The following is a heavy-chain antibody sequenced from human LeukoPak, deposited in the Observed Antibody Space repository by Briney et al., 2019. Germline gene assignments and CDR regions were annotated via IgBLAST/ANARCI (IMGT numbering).Heavy chain of an antibody. V-gene: IGHV4-61*02. CDR3: ARGSYYYDSSGYLDHFDY. CDR1: GASISSGGYF. Sequence: PSETLSLTCTVSGASISSGGYFWSWIRQPAGKGVEWIGRIETSGSTNYNLSLKSRVTISVDTSKNQFSLKLSSVTAADTAVYYCARGSYYYDSSGYLDHFDYWGQGTLVTVSS. D-gene: IGHD3-22*01. J-gene: IGHJ4*02. CDR2: IETSGST.